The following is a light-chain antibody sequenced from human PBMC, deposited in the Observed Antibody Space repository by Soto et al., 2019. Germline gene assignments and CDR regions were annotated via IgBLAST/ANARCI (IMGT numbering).Light chain of an antibody. Sequence: IQMTQSPSSLSASVGDTVTITCRASQGVATYLHWYQQRPGQPPRLLISAASRLQSGVPSRFSASGSGTEFTLTISGLQPEDFATYCFQQSYSYPSFGQGTRLDI. J-gene: IGKJ5*01. CDR1: QGVATY. CDR3: QQSYSYPS. V-gene: IGKV1-39*01. CDR2: AAS.